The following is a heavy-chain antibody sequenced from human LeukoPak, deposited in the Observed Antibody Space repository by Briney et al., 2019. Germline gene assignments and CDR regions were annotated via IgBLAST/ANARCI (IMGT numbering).Heavy chain of an antibody. CDR1: GYTFTIYY. V-gene: IGHV1-46*01. CDR2: INPSGGST. Sequence: ASVKVSCKASGYTFTIYYMHWVRQAPGQGLEWMGIINPSGGSTSYAQKFQGRVTMTRDTSTSTVYMELSSLRSEDTAVYYCARVPWDSNYENGMDVWGQGTTVTVSS. D-gene: IGHD4-11*01. J-gene: IGHJ6*02. CDR3: ARVPWDSNYENGMDV.